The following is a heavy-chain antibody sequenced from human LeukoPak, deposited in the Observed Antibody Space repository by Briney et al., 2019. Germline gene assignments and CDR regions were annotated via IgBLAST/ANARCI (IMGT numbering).Heavy chain of an antibody. CDR3: ARGIQLWSYNWFDP. CDR1: GYSISSGYY. Sequence: TSETLSLTCTVSGYSISSGYYWGWIRQPPGKGLEWIGSIYHSGSTYYNPSLKSRVTISVDTSKNQFSLKLSSVTAADTAVYYCARGIQLWSYNWFDPWGQGTLVTVSS. D-gene: IGHD5-18*01. J-gene: IGHJ5*02. V-gene: IGHV4-38-2*02. CDR2: IYHSGST.